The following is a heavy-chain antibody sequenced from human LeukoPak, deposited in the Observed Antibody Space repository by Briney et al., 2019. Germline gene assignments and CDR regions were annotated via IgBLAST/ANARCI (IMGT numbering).Heavy chain of an antibody. J-gene: IGHJ6*03. CDR3: ARARISSGWPSYYYYYMDV. D-gene: IGHD6-19*01. CDR1: GGSISSYY. Sequence: SETLSLTCTVSGGSISSYYWSWIRQPPGKGLEWIGYIYYSGSTNYNPSLKSRVTISVDTSKNQFSLKLSSVTAADTAVYYCARARISSGWPSYYYYYMDVWGKGTTVTVSS. V-gene: IGHV4-59*01. CDR2: IYYSGST.